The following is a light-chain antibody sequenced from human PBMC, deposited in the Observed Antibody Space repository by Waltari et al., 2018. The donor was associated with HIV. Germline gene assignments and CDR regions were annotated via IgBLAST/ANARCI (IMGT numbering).Light chain of an antibody. CDR3: SSYAGTNDFYVI. Sequence: QSALTQPPSASGSPGQSVTISCTGTNSDIGNSDYVAWYQQHPGKPPKLIISEVNKRPSGVPNRFSGSKAGNTASLTVSVLQAEDEAAYYCSSYAGTNDFYVIFGGGTKLTVL. CDR2: EVN. V-gene: IGLV2-8*01. J-gene: IGLJ2*01. CDR1: NSDIGNSDY.